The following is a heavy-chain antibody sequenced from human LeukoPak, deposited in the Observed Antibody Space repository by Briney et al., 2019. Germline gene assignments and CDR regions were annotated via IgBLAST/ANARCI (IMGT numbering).Heavy chain of an antibody. CDR3: TRPLGQHYDSSGYYEWGDAFDI. D-gene: IGHD3-22*01. CDR1: GFNFSGSA. V-gene: IGHV3-73*01. CDR2: IRSKPNNYAT. Sequence: GGSLRLSCAASGFNFSGSAMHWVRLASGKGLEWVGRIRSKPNNYATVYAASVKGRFTISRDDSKNTAYLQMNSLKTEDTAVYYCTRPLGQHYDSSGYYEWGDAFDIWGQGTMVTVSS. J-gene: IGHJ3*02.